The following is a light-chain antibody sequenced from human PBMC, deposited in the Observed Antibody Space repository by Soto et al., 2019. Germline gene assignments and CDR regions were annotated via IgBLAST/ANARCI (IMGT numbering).Light chain of an antibody. CDR2: DAS. CDR3: QQSYSTPIP. CDR1: QSVSSY. Sequence: ESVLTQSPAGLCLSPGERATLSGRASQSVSSYLAWYQQKPGQAPRLLIYDASNRATGIPARFSGSGSGTDFTLTISSLDPEDFATYYCQQSYSTPIPFGQGTRLANK. J-gene: IGKJ5*01. V-gene: IGKV3-11*01.